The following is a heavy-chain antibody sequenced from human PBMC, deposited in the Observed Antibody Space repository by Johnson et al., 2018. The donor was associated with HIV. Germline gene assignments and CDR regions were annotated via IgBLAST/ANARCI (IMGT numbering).Heavy chain of an antibody. V-gene: IGHV3-7*01. D-gene: IGHD7-27*01. CDR3: ASDWGSRHAFDI. Sequence: VQLVESGGGLVQPGGSLRLSCAASGLTFSSYWMSWVRQAPGKGLEWVANIKQDGSEKYYADSVKGRFTISRDNSKNTLYLQMNSLRAEDTAVYYCASDWGSRHAFDIWGQGTMVTVSS. CDR2: IKQDGSEK. J-gene: IGHJ3*02. CDR1: GLTFSSYW.